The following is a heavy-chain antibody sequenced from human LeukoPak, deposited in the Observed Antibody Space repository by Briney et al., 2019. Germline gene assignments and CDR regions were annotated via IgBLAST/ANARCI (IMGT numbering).Heavy chain of an antibody. CDR2: INPNSDGT. J-gene: IGHJ4*02. CDR1: GYTFTDYS. D-gene: IGHD3-9*01. Sequence: ASVKVSCKASGYTFTDYSMHWVRQAPGQGLEWRGWINPNSDGTNYAQKFQVRVTMTRDTSISTAYMELRRLRSDATAVFYCARDPNEYFDWLRTYYFDYWGQGTLVTVSS. CDR3: ARDPNEYFDWLRTYYFDY. V-gene: IGHV1-2*02.